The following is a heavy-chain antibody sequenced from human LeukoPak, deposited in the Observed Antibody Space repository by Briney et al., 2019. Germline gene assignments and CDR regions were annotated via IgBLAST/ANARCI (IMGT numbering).Heavy chain of an antibody. CDR1: GYSFTSYW. Sequence: GESLKISCKGSGYSFTSYWIGWVRQMRGKGLEWMGIIYPGDSDTRYSPSFQGQVTFSADKSISTAYLQGNSLKASDTAIYYCARHSSSWYHYYKDVWGKGTTVTVSS. CDR3: ARHSSSWYHYYKDV. D-gene: IGHD6-13*01. J-gene: IGHJ6*03. CDR2: IYPGDSDT. V-gene: IGHV5-51*01.